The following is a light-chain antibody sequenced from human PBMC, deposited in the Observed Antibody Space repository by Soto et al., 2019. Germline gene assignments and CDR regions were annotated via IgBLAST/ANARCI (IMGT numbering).Light chain of an antibody. CDR1: SSDVGSYNL. J-gene: IGLJ1*01. CDR2: EVS. V-gene: IGLV2-23*02. Sequence: QSVLTQPAPVSGSPGQSITISCTGTSSDVGSYNLVSWYQQHPGKAPKLMIYEVSKRPSGVSNRFSGSKSGNTASLTISELQAEDEADYYCCSYAGSSTYVFGTGTKVTVL. CDR3: CSYAGSSTYV.